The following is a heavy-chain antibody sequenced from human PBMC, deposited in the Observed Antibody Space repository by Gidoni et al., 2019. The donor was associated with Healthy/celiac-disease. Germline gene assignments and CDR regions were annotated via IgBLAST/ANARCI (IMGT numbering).Heavy chain of an antibody. CDR3: ERGAKDGMDV. Sequence: QLQLQASGPGLVKPSETLSLTCTVSGGSISSSSYSWGWIRQPPGKGLEWIGSIYYSGSTYYNPSLKSRVNISVDTSKNQFSLKLSSVTAADTAVYYCERGAKDGMDVWGQGTTVTVSS. D-gene: IGHD1-26*01. CDR1: GGSISSSSYS. V-gene: IGHV4-39*01. CDR2: IYYSGST. J-gene: IGHJ6*02.